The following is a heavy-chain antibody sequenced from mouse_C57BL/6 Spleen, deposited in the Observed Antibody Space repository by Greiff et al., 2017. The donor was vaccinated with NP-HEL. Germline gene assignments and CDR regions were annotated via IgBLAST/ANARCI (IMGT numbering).Heavy chain of an antibody. CDR2: IDPETGGT. V-gene: IGHV1-15*01. CDR3: TRKYFTTVDYYAMDY. CDR1: GYTFTDYE. D-gene: IGHD1-1*01. J-gene: IGHJ4*01. Sequence: QVQLQQSGAELVRPGASVTLSCKASGYTFTDYEMHWVKQTPVHGLEWIGAIDPETGGTAYNQKFKGKAILTADKSSSTAYMELRSLTSEDSAVYYCTRKYFTTVDYYAMDYWGQGTSVTVSS.